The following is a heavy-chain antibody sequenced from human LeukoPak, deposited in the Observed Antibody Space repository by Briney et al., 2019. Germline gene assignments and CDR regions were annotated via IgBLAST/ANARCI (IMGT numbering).Heavy chain of an antibody. D-gene: IGHD5-12*01. Sequence: SETLSLTCTVSGGSISSSSYYWGWIRQPPGKGLEWIGSIYYSGSTYYNPSLKSRVTISVDTSKNQFSLKLSSVTAADTAVYYCARHIGYGKDYWGQGTLVTASS. CDR3: ARHIGYGKDY. J-gene: IGHJ4*02. CDR2: IYYSGST. V-gene: IGHV4-39*01. CDR1: GGSISSSSYY.